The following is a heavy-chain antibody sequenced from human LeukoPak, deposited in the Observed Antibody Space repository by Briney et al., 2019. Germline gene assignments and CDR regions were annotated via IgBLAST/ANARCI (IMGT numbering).Heavy chain of an antibody. CDR1: GDSVSSNSAA. J-gene: IGHJ4*02. D-gene: IGHD5-18*01. CDR2: TYYRSKWYN. V-gene: IGHV6-1*01. CDR3: ARDAGVDTAMAFDY. Sequence: SQTLSLTCAISGDSVSSNSAAWNWIRQSPSRGLEWLGRTYYRSKWYNDYAVSVKSRVTINPDTSKDQFSLQLNSVTPEDTAVYYCARDAGVDTAMAFDYWGQGTLVTVSS.